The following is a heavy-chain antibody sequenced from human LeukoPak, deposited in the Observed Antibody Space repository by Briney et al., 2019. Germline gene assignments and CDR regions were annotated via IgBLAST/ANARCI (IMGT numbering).Heavy chain of an antibody. D-gene: IGHD5-18*01. J-gene: IGHJ4*02. V-gene: IGHV3-21*01. CDR3: ARDPPRVYTSLVPDS. Sequence: PGGSLRLSCAASGFTFSTYTMTWVRQAPGKGLEWVSSITSGTGIFYADSVKGRFTISRDNAKNSLYLQMNSLRPEDTAVYYCARDPPRVYTSLVPDSWGQGTLVTVSS. CDR1: GFTFSTYT. CDR2: ITSGTGI.